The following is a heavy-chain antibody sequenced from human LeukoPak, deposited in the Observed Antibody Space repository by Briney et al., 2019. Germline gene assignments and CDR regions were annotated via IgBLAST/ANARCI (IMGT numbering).Heavy chain of an antibody. V-gene: IGHV1-2*02. CDR3: ARAEFIDAGPYRTGP. J-gene: IGHJ5*02. D-gene: IGHD1-14*01. Sequence: GASVKVSCKTSGYSFTDYYIHWVRQAPGQGLEWMGWINTMCGRTSSARKFQGRVTMTRDPSITTVYMDMAWLTSDDTAIYFCARAEFIDAGPYRTGPWGQGTLVTVSS. CDR2: INTMCGRT. CDR1: GYSFTDYY.